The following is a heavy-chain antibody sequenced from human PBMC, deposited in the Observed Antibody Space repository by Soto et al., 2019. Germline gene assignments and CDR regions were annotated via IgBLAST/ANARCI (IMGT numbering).Heavy chain of an antibody. Sequence: EVQLLESGGGLVQPGGSLGLSCAASGFTFSSYAMSWVRQAPGQGLEWVSAISGSGGSTYYADSVKGRFTISRDNSKNTLYLQMNSLRAEDTAVYYCAKKSGSGYYHTFDYWGQGTLVTVSS. V-gene: IGHV3-23*01. D-gene: IGHD3-22*01. CDR1: GFTFSSYA. J-gene: IGHJ4*02. CDR2: ISGSGGST. CDR3: AKKSGSGYYHTFDY.